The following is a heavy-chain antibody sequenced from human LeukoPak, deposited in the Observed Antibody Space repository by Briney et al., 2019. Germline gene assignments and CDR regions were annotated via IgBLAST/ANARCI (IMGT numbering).Heavy chain of an antibody. V-gene: IGHV4-61*02. D-gene: IGHD5-18*01. CDR1: GGSISSGSYF. J-gene: IGHJ4*02. CDR3: ARTARTAIIDY. Sequence: SQTLSLTCTVSGGSISSGSYFWSWIRQPAGKGLEWIGRIYTSGSTNYNPSLKSRVTISVDTSKNQFSLKLSSVTAADTAVYYCARTARTAIIDYWGQGTLVTVSS. CDR2: IYTSGST.